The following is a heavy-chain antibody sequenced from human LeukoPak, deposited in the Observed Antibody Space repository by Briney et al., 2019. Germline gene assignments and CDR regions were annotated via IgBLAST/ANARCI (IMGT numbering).Heavy chain of an antibody. J-gene: IGHJ6*03. CDR2: ISGSGGST. D-gene: IGHD4-11*01. CDR3: AKDYSNYDPYYYSYYRDV. V-gene: IGHV3-23*01. Sequence: AGGSLRLSCAASGFTFSSYAMSWVRQAPGKGLEWVSAISGSGGSTYYADSVKGRFTISRDNSKNTLYLQMNSLSAEDTAVYYCAKDYSNYDPYYYSYYRDVWGKGTTVTVSS. CDR1: GFTFSSYA.